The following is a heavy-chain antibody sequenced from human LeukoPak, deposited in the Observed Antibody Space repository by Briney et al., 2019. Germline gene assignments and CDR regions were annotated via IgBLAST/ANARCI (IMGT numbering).Heavy chain of an antibody. CDR1: GFTVSSNY. CDR3: ARAPEWLIFDY. CDR2: IYSGGST. V-gene: IGHV3-53*04. Sequence: PGGSLRLSCAASGFTVSSNYMSWVRQAPGKGLEWVSVIYSGGSTYYADSVKGRFTISRHNSKNTLYLQMNSLRAEVTAVYYCARAPEWLIFDYWGQGTLVTVSS. D-gene: IGHD6-19*01. J-gene: IGHJ4*02.